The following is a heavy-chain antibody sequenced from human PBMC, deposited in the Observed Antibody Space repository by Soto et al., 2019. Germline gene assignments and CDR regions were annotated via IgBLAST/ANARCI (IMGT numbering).Heavy chain of an antibody. CDR2: MNREGTEK. Sequence: ELLVESGGGLVQSGGSLRLSCAASGFTFSSYWMSWVRQTPGKGLEWVANMNREGTEKYYVDSVAGRFTISRDNVRNALYLQMTNLRVDDTAVYYCARDPNSGDDMGRNYWGQGTLVSVSS. D-gene: IGHD5-12*01. V-gene: IGHV3-7*05. J-gene: IGHJ4*02. CDR1: GFTFSSYW. CDR3: ARDPNSGDDMGRNY.